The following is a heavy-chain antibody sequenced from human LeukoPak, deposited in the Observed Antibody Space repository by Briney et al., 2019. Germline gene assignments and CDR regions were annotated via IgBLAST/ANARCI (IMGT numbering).Heavy chain of an antibody. J-gene: IGHJ4*02. CDR2: ISYDGSNK. Sequence: GGSLRLSCAASGFTFSSYAMHWVRPAPGEGLEGGAAISYDGSNKYYAHPVKGRFTISRDNSKNTLYLQMNSLRAEDTAVYYCARGRATTLDYWGQGTLVTVSS. CDR1: GFTFSSYA. CDR3: ARGRATTLDY. V-gene: IGHV3-30-3*01. D-gene: IGHD5-12*01.